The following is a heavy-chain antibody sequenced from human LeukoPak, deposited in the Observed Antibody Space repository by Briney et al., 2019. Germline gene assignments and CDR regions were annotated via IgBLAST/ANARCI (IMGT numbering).Heavy chain of an antibody. CDR2: IFGSDGST. J-gene: IGHJ4*02. V-gene: IGHV3-23*01. Sequence: GGSLRLSCAASGFTFNTYAMNWVRQAPGKGLEWVSAIFGSDGSTYYADSLRGGFTISTDNSKNTLYLQMNSLRAEDTAVYYCAKDRGNVDFQYFDSWGQGTLVTVSS. CDR1: GFTFNTYA. CDR3: AKDRGNVDFQYFDS. D-gene: IGHD2/OR15-2a*01.